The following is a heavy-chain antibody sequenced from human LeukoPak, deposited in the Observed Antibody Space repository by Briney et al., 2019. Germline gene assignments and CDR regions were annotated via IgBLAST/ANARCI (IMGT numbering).Heavy chain of an antibody. V-gene: IGHV1-2*06. Sequence: GASVKVSCKASGYTFTGYYMNWVRQAPGQGLEWMGRINPNSGGTNYAQKFQGRVTMTRDTSISTAYMELSRLRSDDTAVYYCASHIWFGELLDVYWGQGTLVTVSS. CDR3: ASHIWFGELLDVY. J-gene: IGHJ4*02. CDR2: INPNSGGT. D-gene: IGHD3-10*01. CDR1: GYTFTGYY.